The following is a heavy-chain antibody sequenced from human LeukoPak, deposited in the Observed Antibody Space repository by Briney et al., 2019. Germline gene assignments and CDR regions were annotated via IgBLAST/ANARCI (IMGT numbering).Heavy chain of an antibody. Sequence: SQTLSLTCTVSGGSISSRNYYWGWIRQTPGKGLEWIGRIHSSGDTNYNPSLKSRVTISIDTSKNQFSLKLSSVTAADTAVYYCARVGSSSWYGGFDYWAQGTLVTVSS. J-gene: IGHJ4*02. CDR1: GGSISSRNYY. V-gene: IGHV4-61*02. CDR2: IHSSGDT. CDR3: ARVGSSSWYGGFDY. D-gene: IGHD6-13*01.